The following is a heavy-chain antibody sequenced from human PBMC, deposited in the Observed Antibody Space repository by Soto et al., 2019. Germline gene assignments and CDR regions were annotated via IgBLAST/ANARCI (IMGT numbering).Heavy chain of an antibody. Sequence: SETLSLTCTVSGGSITSGDYYWSWIRQPPGKGLEWIGYIYYSGSTYYNPSLKSRVTISVDTSKNQFSLKLSSVTAADTAVYYCASGSYYAHRVAHYWGQGTLVTVS. CDR3: ASGSYYAHRVAHY. J-gene: IGHJ4*02. CDR2: IYYSGST. D-gene: IGHD1-26*01. CDR1: GGSITSGDYY. V-gene: IGHV4-30-4*01.